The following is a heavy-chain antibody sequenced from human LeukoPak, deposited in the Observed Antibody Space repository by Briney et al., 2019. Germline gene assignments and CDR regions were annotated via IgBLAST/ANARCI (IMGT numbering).Heavy chain of an antibody. D-gene: IGHD6-19*01. CDR1: GGSISSYY. Sequence: SETLSLTCTVSGGSISSYYWSWIRQPPGKGLEWIGHIYYSGGTNYNPSLKSRVTISIDTSKNQFSLKLTSLTAADTAVYYCAKSARGHNPRGWEPDAFDIWGQGTMVTVSS. J-gene: IGHJ3*02. CDR3: AKSARGHNPRGWEPDAFDI. CDR2: IYYSGGT. V-gene: IGHV4-59*08.